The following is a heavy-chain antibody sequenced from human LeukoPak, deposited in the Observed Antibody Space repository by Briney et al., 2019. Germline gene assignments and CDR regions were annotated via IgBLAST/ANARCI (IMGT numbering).Heavy chain of an antibody. Sequence: PSQTPSLTCTVSGGSISSGDYYWSWIRQPPGKGLEWLGYIYYSGSTYYNPSLKSRVTISVDTSKNQFSLKLSSVTAADTAVYYCAREYGAYCGGDCYSGMSYYYYGMDVWGQGTTVTVSS. J-gene: IGHJ6*02. CDR1: GGSISSGDYY. D-gene: IGHD2-21*02. V-gene: IGHV4-30-4*01. CDR3: AREYGAYCGGDCYSGMSYYYYGMDV. CDR2: IYYSGST.